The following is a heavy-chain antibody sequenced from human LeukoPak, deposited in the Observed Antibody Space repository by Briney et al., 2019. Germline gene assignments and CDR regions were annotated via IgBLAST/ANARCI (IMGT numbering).Heavy chain of an antibody. V-gene: IGHV3-23*01. CDR2: VNGNGGSA. CDR3: AKSLYGGCDY. J-gene: IGHJ4*02. CDR1: GFSFSTYA. D-gene: IGHD3-16*02. Sequence: GGSLRLSCAASGFSFSTYAMSWVRQAPGKGLEWVSGVNGNGGSASYADSVKGRFTIFRDNSKNTVYLQMNSLRVEDTAVYYCAKSLYGGCDYWGQGTVVTVSS.